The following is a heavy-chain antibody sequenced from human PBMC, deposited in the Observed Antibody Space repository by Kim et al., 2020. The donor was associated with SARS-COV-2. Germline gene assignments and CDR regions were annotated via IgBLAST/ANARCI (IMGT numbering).Heavy chain of an antibody. CDR2: ISGSGGST. CDR1: GFTFSSYA. Sequence: GGSLRLSCAASGFTFSSYAMSWVRQAPGKGLEWVSAISGSGGSTYYADSVKGRFTISRDNSKNTLYLQMNSLRAEDTAVYYCAKDGGITIFGVVITYYFDYLGQGTLVTVSS. D-gene: IGHD3-3*01. V-gene: IGHV3-23*01. CDR3: AKDGGITIFGVVITYYFDY. J-gene: IGHJ4*02.